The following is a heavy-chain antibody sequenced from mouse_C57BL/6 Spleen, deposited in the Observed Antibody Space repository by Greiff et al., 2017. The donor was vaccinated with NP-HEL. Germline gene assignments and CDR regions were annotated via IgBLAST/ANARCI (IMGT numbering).Heavy chain of an antibody. V-gene: IGHV1-9*01. CDR2: ILPGGGST. J-gene: IGHJ3*01. CDR3: GKDRGKSWGFAY. Sequence: VQLQQSGAELVKPGASVKLSCKASGYTFTGYWIDWVKQRPGHGLEWIGVILPGGGSTNYNEKFKGKATFTADTSSNRAYMQLSSLTTEDSAMYYCGKDRGKSWGFAYWGQGTLVTVSA. CDR1: GYTFTGYW. D-gene: IGHD3-2*01.